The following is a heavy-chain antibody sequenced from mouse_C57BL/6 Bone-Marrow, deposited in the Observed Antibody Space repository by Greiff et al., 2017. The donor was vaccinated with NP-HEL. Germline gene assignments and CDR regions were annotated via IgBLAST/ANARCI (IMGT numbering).Heavy chain of an antibody. J-gene: IGHJ2*01. CDR2: ISNGGGST. CDR1: GFTFSDYY. V-gene: IGHV5-12*01. D-gene: IGHD1-1*01. Sequence: EVNLVESGGGLVQPGGSLKLSCAASGFTFSDYYMYWVRQTPEKRLEWVAYISNGGGSTYYPDTVKGRFTISRDNAKNTLYLQMSRLKSEDTAMYYCARHHSSYYFDYWGQGTTLTVSS. CDR3: ARHHSSYYFDY.